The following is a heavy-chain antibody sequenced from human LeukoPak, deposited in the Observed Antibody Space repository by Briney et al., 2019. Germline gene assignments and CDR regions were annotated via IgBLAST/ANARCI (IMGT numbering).Heavy chain of an antibody. CDR2: INWNGGST. V-gene: IGHV3-20*01. D-gene: IGHD2-2*02. Sequence: PGGSLRLSCAASGFTFDDYGMSWVRHAPGKGLEWVSGINWNGGSTGYADSVRGRFTISRDNTKNSLYLQMNSLRAEDTALYDCARRPRYCSSTSCYKGAFDIWGQGTMVTVSS. CDR1: GFTFDDYG. J-gene: IGHJ3*02. CDR3: ARRPRYCSSTSCYKGAFDI.